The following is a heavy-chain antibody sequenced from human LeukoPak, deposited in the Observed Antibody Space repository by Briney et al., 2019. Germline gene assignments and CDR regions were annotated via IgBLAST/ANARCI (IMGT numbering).Heavy chain of an antibody. D-gene: IGHD3-10*01. J-gene: IGHJ3*02. CDR2: INHSGST. CDR1: GGPFSGYY. Sequence: SETLSLTCAVYGGPFSGYYWSWIRQPPGKGLEWIGEINHSGSTNYNPSLESRVTISVDTSQSQFSPELSSVTAADTAVYYCARDRGGSASHGFDAFDIWGQGTMVTVSS. CDR3: ARDRGGSASHGFDAFDI. V-gene: IGHV4-34*01.